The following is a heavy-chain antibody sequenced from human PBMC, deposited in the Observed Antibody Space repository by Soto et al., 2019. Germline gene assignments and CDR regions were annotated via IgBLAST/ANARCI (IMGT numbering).Heavy chain of an antibody. CDR1: GFTFSSYW. CDR2: INSDGSST. CDR3: ARGSFIARNPTPGMGV. D-gene: IGHD6-13*01. J-gene: IGHJ6*02. Sequence: VGSLILSCAASGFTFSSYWMHWVRQAPGKGLAWVSRINSDGSSTSYADSVKGRFTITRHNSKNTLYLQMNTLRAEDTAAYYGARGSFIARNPTPGMGVWGQGTTVTVSS. V-gene: IGHV3-74*01.